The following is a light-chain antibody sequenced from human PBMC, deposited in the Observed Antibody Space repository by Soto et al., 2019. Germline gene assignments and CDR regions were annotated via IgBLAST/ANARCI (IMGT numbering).Light chain of an antibody. CDR3: QDSYCTPYT. V-gene: IGKV1-39*01. Sequence: DIQMTQSPSSLSASVGDRVTITCRASQSITTYLNWYQQKPGKAPKLLIYASSNLQSGVPSRFSGSGSWTDFTLTISSLQPEDFATYYGQDSYCTPYTVGQGTELEIK. CDR1: QSITTY. CDR2: ASS. J-gene: IGKJ2*01.